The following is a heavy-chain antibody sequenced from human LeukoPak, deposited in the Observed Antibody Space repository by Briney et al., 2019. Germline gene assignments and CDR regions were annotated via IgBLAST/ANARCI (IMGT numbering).Heavy chain of an antibody. Sequence: ASVKVSCKASGGTFSSYAISWVRQAPGQGLEWMGWISAYNGNTNYAQKLQGRVTMTTDTSTSTAYMELRSLRSDDTAVYYCASTYSSGWFYYFDYWGQGTLVTVSS. CDR3: ASTYSSGWFYYFDY. V-gene: IGHV1-18*01. J-gene: IGHJ4*02. CDR1: GGTFSSYA. D-gene: IGHD6-19*01. CDR2: ISAYNGNT.